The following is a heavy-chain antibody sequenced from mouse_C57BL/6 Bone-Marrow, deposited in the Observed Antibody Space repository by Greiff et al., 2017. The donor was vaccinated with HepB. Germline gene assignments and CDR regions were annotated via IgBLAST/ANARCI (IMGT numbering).Heavy chain of an antibody. J-gene: IGHJ2*01. Sequence: VKLMESGAELVRPGASVTLSCKASGYTFTDYEMHWVKQTPVHGLEWIGAIDPETGGTAYNQKFKGKAILTADKSSSTAYMELRSLTSEDSAVYYCTRSGGGDYWGQGTTLTVSS. V-gene: IGHV1-15*01. CDR3: TRSGGGDY. D-gene: IGHD3-1*01. CDR2: IDPETGGT. CDR1: GYTFTDYE.